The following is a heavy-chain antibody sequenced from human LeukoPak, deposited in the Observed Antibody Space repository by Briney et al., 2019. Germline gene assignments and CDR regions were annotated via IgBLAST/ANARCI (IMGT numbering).Heavy chain of an antibody. D-gene: IGHD2-15*01. J-gene: IGHJ4*02. V-gene: IGHV3-15*04. CDR1: GFSFSDAW. CDR2: IESKTDGGTT. CDR3: AKEEGDSRWDPADIVVVVAATDY. Sequence: GGSHRLSCAASGFSFSDAWMSWVRQIPGKGLEWVGRIESKTDGGTTDYAAPVKGRFTISRDDSTNTLYLQMNSLRAEDTAVYYCAKEEGDSRWDPADIVVVVAATDYWSQGTLVTVSS.